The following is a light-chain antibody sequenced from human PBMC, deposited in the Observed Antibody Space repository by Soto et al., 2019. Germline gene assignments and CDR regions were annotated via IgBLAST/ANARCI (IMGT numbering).Light chain of an antibody. CDR1: QSLVYSDGIAY. J-gene: IGKJ1*01. CDR2: ESS. CDR3: MQGTRWPPT. V-gene: IGKV2-30*01. Sequence: DVVMSQSPLSLPVTLGQPASISCRSSQSLVYSDGIAYLSWFHQRPGQSPRRLIYESSRRDPGDPDRFSGSGSGTDFTLQINRVEAEDVGIYYCMQGTRWPPTFGRGTRVEIK.